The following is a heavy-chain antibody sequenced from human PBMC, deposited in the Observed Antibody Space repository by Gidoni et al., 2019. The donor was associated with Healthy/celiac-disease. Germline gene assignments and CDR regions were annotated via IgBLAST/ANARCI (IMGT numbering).Heavy chain of an antibody. CDR1: GGSISSSSYY. D-gene: IGHD2-8*01. CDR3: ARLEDIVLMVYAIDY. Sequence: HLQLQESGPGLVKPSETLSLTCTVSGGSISSSSYYWGWIRQPPGKGLEWIGSIYYSGSTYYNPSLKSRVTISVDTSKNQFSLKLRSVTAADTAVYYCARLEDIVLMVYAIDYWGQGTLVTVSS. J-gene: IGHJ4*02. V-gene: IGHV4-39*01. CDR2: IYYSGST.